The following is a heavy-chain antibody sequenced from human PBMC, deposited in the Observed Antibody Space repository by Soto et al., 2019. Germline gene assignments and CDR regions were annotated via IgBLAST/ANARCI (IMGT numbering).Heavy chain of an antibody. CDR1: GYIFSSYW. Sequence: EVQLVESGGGLVQPGGSLRLSCAASGYIFSSYWMHWVRPAPGKGMVWVARTNNDGRSTTYADSVRGGLTISRDNAKNTLYLQRNSLRADETAVYYCAREMQGSRYFDLWGRGTLVTVSS. CDR2: TNNDGRST. CDR3: AREMQGSRYFDL. V-gene: IGHV3-74*01. J-gene: IGHJ2*01.